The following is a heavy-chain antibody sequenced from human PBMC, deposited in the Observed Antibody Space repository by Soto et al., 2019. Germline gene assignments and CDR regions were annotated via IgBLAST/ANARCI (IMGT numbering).Heavy chain of an antibody. V-gene: IGHV1-69*13. D-gene: IGHD6-13*01. CDR2: IIPIFGTA. J-gene: IGHJ5*02. CDR3: ARAIESHYSSSLNWFDP. CDR1: GGTFSSYA. Sequence: SVKVSCKASGGTFSSYAISWVRQAPGQGLEWMGGIIPIFGTANYAQKFQGRVTITADESTSTAYMELSSLRSEDTAVYYCARAIESHYSSSLNWFDPWGQGTLVTVSS.